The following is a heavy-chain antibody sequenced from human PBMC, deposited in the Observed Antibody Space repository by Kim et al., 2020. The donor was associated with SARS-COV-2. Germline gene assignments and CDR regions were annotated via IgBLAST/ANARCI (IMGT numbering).Heavy chain of an antibody. CDR2: ISYDGSNK. CDR3: AKDLGRTGTTKSYYYYG. J-gene: IGHJ6*01. CDR1: GFTFSSYG. Sequence: GGSLRLSCAASGFTFSSYGMHWVRQAPGKGLEWVAVISYDGSNKYYADSVKGRFTISRDNSKNTLYLQMNSLRAEDTAVYYCAKDLGRTGTTKSYYYYG. D-gene: IGHD1-1*01. V-gene: IGHV3-30*18.